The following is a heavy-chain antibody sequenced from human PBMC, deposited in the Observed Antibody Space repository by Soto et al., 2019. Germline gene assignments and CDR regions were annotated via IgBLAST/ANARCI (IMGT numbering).Heavy chain of an antibody. V-gene: IGHV3-30*18. CDR2: ISYAETAT. CDR1: GFTCSGYG. Sequence: QVHLVESGGGVVQPGTSLRLSCAASGFTCSGYGVHWVRQAPGKGLEWVATISYAETATYYSDSVKGRFTISRDNSKNTLFLQMNSLRAEDTAMYYGAKGSEWLVTGDFDYWGPGTLVTVSS. D-gene: IGHD6-19*01. J-gene: IGHJ4*02. CDR3: AKGSEWLVTGDFDY.